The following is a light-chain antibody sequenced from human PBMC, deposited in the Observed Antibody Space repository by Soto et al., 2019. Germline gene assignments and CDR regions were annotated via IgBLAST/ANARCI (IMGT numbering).Light chain of an antibody. V-gene: IGKV1-5*03. CDR2: KAS. CDR1: QSLSSW. CDR3: QQYNSYPYS. Sequence: DIQMTQSPSTLSASIGDRVTITCRASQSLSSWLAWYQQKPGQVPKLLIYKASSLESGVPSRFSGSGSGTEFTLTISSLQPDDFGTYYCQQYNSYPYSFGQGTKLEIK. J-gene: IGKJ2*03.